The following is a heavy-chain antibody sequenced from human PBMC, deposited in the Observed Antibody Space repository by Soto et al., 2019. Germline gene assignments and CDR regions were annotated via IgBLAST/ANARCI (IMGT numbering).Heavy chain of an antibody. Sequence: TETLSLTCAGYGGSFSGYYWSWIRQPPGKGLEWIGEINHSGSTNYNPSLKSRVTISVDTSKNQFSLKLSSVTAADTAVYYCERERIHLWFRGSFGYERPYYYYGMDVRGQGTSVTVS. CDR1: GGSFSGYY. V-gene: IGHV4-34*01. J-gene: IGHJ6*02. CDR2: INHSGST. D-gene: IGHD5-18*01. CDR3: ERERIHLWFRGSFGYERPYYYYGMDV.